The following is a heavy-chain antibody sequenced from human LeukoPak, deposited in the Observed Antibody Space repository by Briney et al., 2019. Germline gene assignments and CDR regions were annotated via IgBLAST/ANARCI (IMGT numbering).Heavy chain of an antibody. D-gene: IGHD6-19*01. Sequence: GGSLRLSCAASGFTFSSSGMHWVRQAPGKGLEWVSFIRYDGSNKNYADSVKGRFTVSRDNSKNTLYLQMNSLRAEDTAVYYCAKDLAPPLSSGFTGMGYWGQGTLVTVSS. CDR2: IRYDGSNK. V-gene: IGHV3-30*02. CDR3: AKDLAPPLSSGFTGMGY. CDR1: GFTFSSSG. J-gene: IGHJ4*02.